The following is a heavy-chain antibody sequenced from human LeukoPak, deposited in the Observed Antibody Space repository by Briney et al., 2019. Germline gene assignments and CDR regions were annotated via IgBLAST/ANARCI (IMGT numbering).Heavy chain of an antibody. CDR2: INHSGST. Sequence: SETLSLTCAVYGGSFSGYYWSWIRQPPGKGLEWIGEINHSGSTNYNPSLKSRVTISVDTSKNQFSLKLSSVTAADTAVYYCAITHGVGYCSSTSCTGEMDVWGQGTTVTVSS. V-gene: IGHV4-34*01. CDR3: AITHGVGYCSSTSCTGEMDV. J-gene: IGHJ6*02. CDR1: GGSFSGYY. D-gene: IGHD2-2*01.